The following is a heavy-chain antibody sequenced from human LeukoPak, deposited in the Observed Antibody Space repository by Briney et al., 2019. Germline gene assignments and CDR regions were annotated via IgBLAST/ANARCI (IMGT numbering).Heavy chain of an antibody. V-gene: IGHV3-48*03. D-gene: IGHD4/OR15-4a*01. Sequence: GGSLRLSCAASGFTFSTYEMNWVRQAPGKGLEWVSYISSSGTVIYYADSVKGRFTISRDNAEKSLYLQMNSLRAEDTAVYYCAREPTIPYFDYWGQGTLVTVPS. J-gene: IGHJ4*02. CDR1: GFTFSTYE. CDR3: AREPTIPYFDY. CDR2: ISSSGTVI.